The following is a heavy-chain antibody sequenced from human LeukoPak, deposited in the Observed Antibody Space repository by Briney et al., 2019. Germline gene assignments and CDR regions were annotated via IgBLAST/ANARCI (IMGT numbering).Heavy chain of an antibody. CDR3: ARDPGDYYYDSSGYYYSRFDY. CDR2: INAYNGNT. V-gene: IGHV1-18*01. CDR1: GYTFTSYG. Sequence: ASVKVSCKASGYTFTSYGISWVRQAPGQGLEWMGWINAYNGNTNYAQKLQGRVTMTTDASTSTAYMELRSLRSDDTAVYYCARDPGDYYYDSSGYYYSRFDYWGQGTLVTVSS. J-gene: IGHJ4*02. D-gene: IGHD3-22*01.